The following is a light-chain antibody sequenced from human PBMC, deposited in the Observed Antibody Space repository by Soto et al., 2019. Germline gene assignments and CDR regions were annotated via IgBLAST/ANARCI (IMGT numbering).Light chain of an antibody. Sequence: SYELTQPPSVSVAPGKTARITCGGNNIGSKSVHWYQQKPGQAPVLVIYYDSDRPSGIPERFSGSNSGNTATLTISRVEAXDEADYYCQVWDSSSDHPVFGGGTKLTVL. CDR3: QVWDSSSDHPV. V-gene: IGLV3-21*04. CDR2: YDS. CDR1: NIGSKS. J-gene: IGLJ3*02.